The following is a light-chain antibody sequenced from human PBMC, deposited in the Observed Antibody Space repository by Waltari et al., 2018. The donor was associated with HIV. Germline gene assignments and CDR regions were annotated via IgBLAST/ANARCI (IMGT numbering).Light chain of an antibody. J-gene: IGLJ3*02. CDR2: DGS. CDR1: NIGSKS. CDR3: HVWDSDTKHVL. V-gene: IGLV3-21*02. Sequence: SYVLTQPPSVSVAPGQTATITCGAHNIGSKSVHWYQQNAGQSPVLVVYDGSVRPSGTPERISGSKVGNTATLTISGVEAGDEADYYCHVWDSDTKHVLFGGGTKLTVL.